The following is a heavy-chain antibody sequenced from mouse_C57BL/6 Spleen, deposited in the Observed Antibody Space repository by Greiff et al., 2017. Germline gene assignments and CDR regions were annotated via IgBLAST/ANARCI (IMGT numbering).Heavy chain of an antibody. Sequence: QVQLQQPGAELVMPGASVKLSCKASGYTFTSYWMHWVKQRPGQGLEWIGEIDPSDSYTNYNQKFKGKSTLTVDKSSSTAYMQLSSLTSEDSAVYYCARLRVYYYGSSYWYFDVWGTGTTVTVSS. CDR1: GYTFTSYW. CDR3: ARLRVYYYGSSYWYFDV. V-gene: IGHV1-69*01. CDR2: IDPSDSYT. D-gene: IGHD1-1*01. J-gene: IGHJ1*03.